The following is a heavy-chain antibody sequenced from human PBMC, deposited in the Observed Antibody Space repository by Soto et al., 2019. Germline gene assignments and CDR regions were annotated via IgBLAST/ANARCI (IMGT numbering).Heavy chain of an antibody. CDR1: GFIFSDYS. V-gene: IGHV3-11*01. D-gene: IGHD5-12*01. CDR3: ARDPKRRDGYNFDS. J-gene: IGHJ4*02. CDR2: ISNGDETT. Sequence: QVQLVESGGGLVEPGGSMRLSCSASGFIFSDYSMTWIRQAPGKGLEWVSYISNGDETTQYADSVKGRFSVSRDNAKKVLFLQMNSLRVDDTAVYYCARDPKRRDGYNFDSWGRGALVTVSS.